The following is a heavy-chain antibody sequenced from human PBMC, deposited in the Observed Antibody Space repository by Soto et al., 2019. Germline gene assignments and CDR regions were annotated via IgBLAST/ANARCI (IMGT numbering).Heavy chain of an antibody. V-gene: IGHV3-23*01. CDR2: ISGSGGST. CDR1: GFTFSSYA. Sequence: GGSLSLSCAASGFTFSSYAMSWVRQAPGKGLEWVSAISGSGGSTYYADSVKGRFTISRDNSKNTLYLQMNSLRAEDTAVYYCAKDLAADYGMDVWGQGTTVTVSS. D-gene: IGHD2-15*01. CDR3: AKDLAADYGMDV. J-gene: IGHJ6*02.